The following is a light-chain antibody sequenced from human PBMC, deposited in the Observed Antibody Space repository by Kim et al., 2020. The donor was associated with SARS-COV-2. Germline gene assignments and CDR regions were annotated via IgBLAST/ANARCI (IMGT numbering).Light chain of an antibody. Sequence: AVVGARVNITCRASQSLNSELAWYQQKPGKAPKFLIYQASSLERGVPSRFSGSGSGTEFTLTISSLQPGDSATYYCQQYKTYPLAFGGGTKVEIK. J-gene: IGKJ4*01. CDR2: QAS. V-gene: IGKV1-5*03. CDR3: QQYKTYPLA. CDR1: QSLNSE.